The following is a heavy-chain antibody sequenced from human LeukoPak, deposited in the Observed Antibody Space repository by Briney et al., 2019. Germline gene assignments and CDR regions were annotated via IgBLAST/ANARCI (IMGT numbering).Heavy chain of an antibody. CDR1: GYTFTGYY. CDR2: INPNSGGT. V-gene: IGHV1-2*02. Sequence: ASVKVSCKASGYTFTGYYMHWVRQAPGQGLEWMGWINPNSGGTNYAQKFQGRVTMTRNTSISTAYMELSSLRSEDTAVYYCARGGVVVPAADREGDWFDPWGQGTLVTVSS. D-gene: IGHD2-2*01. J-gene: IGHJ5*02. CDR3: ARGGVVVPAADREGDWFDP.